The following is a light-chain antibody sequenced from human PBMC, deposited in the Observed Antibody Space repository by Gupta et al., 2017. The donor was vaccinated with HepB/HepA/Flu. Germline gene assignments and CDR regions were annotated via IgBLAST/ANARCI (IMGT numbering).Light chain of an antibody. CDR1: QSIITY. V-gene: IGKV1-39*01. CDR3: QQSYSNHT. Sequence: DIQMTQSPSSLSASLGDRVTITCRASQSIITYLNWYQQKPGKAPKLLIYSTSRLQSGVPSRFSGSGSETDFTLTSTSLQPEDFATYYCQQSYSNHTFGQGTRLEIK. CDR2: STS. J-gene: IGKJ5*01.